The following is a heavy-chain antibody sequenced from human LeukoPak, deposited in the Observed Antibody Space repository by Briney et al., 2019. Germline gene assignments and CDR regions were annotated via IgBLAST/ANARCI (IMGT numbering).Heavy chain of an antibody. D-gene: IGHD3-10*01. Sequence: GGSLRLSCAASGFTFDDYAMHWVRQAPGKGLEWVSGISWNSGSIGYADSVKGRFTISRDNAKNTLYLQMNSLRAEDTAVYYCASAYASGSPPTEYWGQGTLVTVSS. CDR3: ASAYASGSPPTEY. CDR2: ISWNSGSI. J-gene: IGHJ4*02. CDR1: GFTFDDYA. V-gene: IGHV3-9*01.